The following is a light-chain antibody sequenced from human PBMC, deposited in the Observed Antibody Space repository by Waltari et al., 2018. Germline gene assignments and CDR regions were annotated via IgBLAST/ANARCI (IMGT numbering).Light chain of an antibody. V-gene: IGLV3-19*01. CDR2: GKN. CDR3: NSRDSSGNHLDV. Sequence: SSELTQDPAVSVALGQTVRITCQGDRLRSYYASWYQQKPGQAPVIVIYGKNNRPSGIPDRFSGSSSGNTASLPLTGAQAEDEADYYCNSRDSSGNHLDVFGTGTKVTVL. J-gene: IGLJ1*01. CDR1: RLRSYY.